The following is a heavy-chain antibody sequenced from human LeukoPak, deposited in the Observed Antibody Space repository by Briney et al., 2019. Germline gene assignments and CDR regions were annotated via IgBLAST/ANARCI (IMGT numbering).Heavy chain of an antibody. CDR3: ARVLVYSSSPYNPLDY. CDR1: GYTFTGYY. V-gene: IGHV1-2*02. Sequence: GASVKVSCKASGYTFTGYYMHWVRQAPGQGLEWMGWINPNSGGTNYAQKFQGRVTMTRDTSISTAYMELSRLRSDDTAVYYCARVLVYSSSPYNPLDYWGQGTLVTVSS. CDR2: INPNSGGT. D-gene: IGHD6-6*01. J-gene: IGHJ4*02.